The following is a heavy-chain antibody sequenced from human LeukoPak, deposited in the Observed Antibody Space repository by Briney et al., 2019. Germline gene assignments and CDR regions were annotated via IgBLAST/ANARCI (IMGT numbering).Heavy chain of an antibody. CDR2: IYSGGST. CDR3: AGVAGGAFDI. CDR1: GFTVSSNH. Sequence: PGGSLRLSCAASGFTVSSNHLTWVRQAPGKGLEWVSVIYSGGSTYYADSVKGRFTISRDNSKNTLYLQMNSLRAEDTAVYYCAGVAGGAFDIWGQGTMVTVSS. J-gene: IGHJ3*02. V-gene: IGHV3-66*01. D-gene: IGHD2-8*02.